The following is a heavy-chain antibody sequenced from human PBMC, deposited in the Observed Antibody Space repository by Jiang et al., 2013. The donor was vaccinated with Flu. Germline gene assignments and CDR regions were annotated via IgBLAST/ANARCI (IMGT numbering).Heavy chain of an antibody. J-gene: IGHJ4*02. D-gene: IGHD5-12*01. CDR2: ISYDGSNK. CDR3: ARDLDIVATIGIDY. CDR1: GFTFSSYA. Sequence: QLLESGGGVVQPGRSLRLSCAASGFTFSSYAMHWVRQAPGKGLEWVAVISYDGSNKYYADSVKGRFTISRDNSKNTLYLQMNSLRAEDTAVYYCARDLDIVATIGIDYWGQGTLVTVSS. V-gene: IGHV3-30-3*01.